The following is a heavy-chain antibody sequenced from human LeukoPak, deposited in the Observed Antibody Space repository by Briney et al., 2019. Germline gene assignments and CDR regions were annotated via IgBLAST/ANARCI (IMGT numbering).Heavy chain of an antibody. V-gene: IGHV4-59*08. Sequence: SETLSLTCTVSGGSTSSDHWSWIRQPPEKGLEWIGCISYRESTNYHPSLKSRVTISVDTSKKHFSLKLTSVTAADTGVYYCARGRGLGVITPYSDSWGQGTLVTAFS. J-gene: IGHJ4*02. CDR2: ISYREST. D-gene: IGHD3-16*02. CDR3: ARGRGLGVITPYSDS. CDR1: GGSTSSDH.